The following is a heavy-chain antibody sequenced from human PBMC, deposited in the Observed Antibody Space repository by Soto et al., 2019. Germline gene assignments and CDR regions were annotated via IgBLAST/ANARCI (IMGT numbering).Heavy chain of an antibody. CDR3: ARDRWGSGYESWFDP. Sequence: ASVTVSCKASVYTFTSYGSSWVRQAPGQGLEWMGWISAYNGNTNYAQKLQGRVTMTTDTSTSTAYMELRSLRSDDTAVYYCARDRWGSGYESWFDPWGQGTLVTVSS. J-gene: IGHJ5*02. D-gene: IGHD3-3*01. CDR2: ISAYNGNT. V-gene: IGHV1-18*01. CDR1: VYTFTSYG.